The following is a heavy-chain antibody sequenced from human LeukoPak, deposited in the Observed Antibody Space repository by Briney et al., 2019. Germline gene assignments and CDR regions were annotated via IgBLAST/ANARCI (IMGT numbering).Heavy chain of an antibody. J-gene: IGHJ4*02. CDR1: GFTFSSCW. Sequence: GGSLRLSCAASGFTFSSCWMTWVRQAPGKGLEWVVNINQDGSETNYVDSVKGRFTISRDNAKSSLHLQMNSLRAEDTAVYYCAGAPNKHYFDYWGQGTLVTVSS. V-gene: IGHV3-7*02. D-gene: IGHD4/OR15-4a*01. CDR3: AGAPNKHYFDY. CDR2: INQDGSET.